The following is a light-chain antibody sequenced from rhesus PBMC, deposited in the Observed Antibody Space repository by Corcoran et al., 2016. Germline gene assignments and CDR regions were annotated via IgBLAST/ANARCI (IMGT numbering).Light chain of an antibody. Sequence: DIQMTQSPSSLSASVGDKVTITCQASQSISSWLAWYQKKPGKAPKALTIKAYSLESGVPSRFSGSGSWTDFTLTISSLQPEDFATYYCQQYNSAPLTFGGGTTVELK. J-gene: IGKJ4*01. CDR2: KAY. CDR1: QSISSW. CDR3: QQYNSAPLT. V-gene: IGKV1-16*01.